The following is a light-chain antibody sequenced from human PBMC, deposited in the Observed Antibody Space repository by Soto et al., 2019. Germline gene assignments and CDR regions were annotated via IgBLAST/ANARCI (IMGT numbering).Light chain of an antibody. CDR1: QSVNNN. J-gene: IGKJ1*01. CDR3: QQYNNWPRT. V-gene: IGKV3-15*01. CDR2: GAS. Sequence: EIVMTQSPVTLSVSPGERATLSCRASQSVNNNLAWFQQRPSQAPRLLIYGASTRATGIPARFSGSGSGTEFTLTISSLQSEDFAVYYCQQYNNWPRTFGQGTKVDIK.